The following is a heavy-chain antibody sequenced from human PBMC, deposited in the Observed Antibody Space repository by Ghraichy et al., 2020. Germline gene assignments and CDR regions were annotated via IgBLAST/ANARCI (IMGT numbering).Heavy chain of an antibody. D-gene: IGHD6-13*01. CDR2: IYYSGST. Sequence: SQTRSLTCTVSGGSISSSDYYWGWIRQPPGKGLEWIGNIYYSGSTYYNPSLKSRVTISVDTTKNQFSLRLSSVTAADTAVYYCARRIAAVGYNWFDPWGQGTLVTVSS. CDR3: ARRIAAVGYNWFDP. V-gene: IGHV4-39*01. CDR1: GGSISSSDYY. J-gene: IGHJ5*02.